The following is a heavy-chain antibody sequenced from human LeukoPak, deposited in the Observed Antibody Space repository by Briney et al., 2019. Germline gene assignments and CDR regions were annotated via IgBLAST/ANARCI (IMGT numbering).Heavy chain of an antibody. V-gene: IGHV3-23*01. D-gene: IGHD4-11*01. CDR1: GFTFDDYA. CDR3: AKTHDNSDYYYFQH. J-gene: IGHJ1*01. Sequence: GGSLRLSCAASGFTFDDYAMHWVRQAPGKGLEWVSGISGSGDSTYYADFVKGRFTISRDNSKNTLYLQMNSLRAEDTAVYYCAKTHDNSDYYYFQHWGQGTLVTVSS. CDR2: ISGSGDST.